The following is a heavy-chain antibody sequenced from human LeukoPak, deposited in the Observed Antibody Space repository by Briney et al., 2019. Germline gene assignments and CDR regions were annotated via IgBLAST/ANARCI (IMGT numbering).Heavy chain of an antibody. D-gene: IGHD6-13*01. V-gene: IGHV1-2*02. CDR2: IKPNSGGT. Sequence: ASVTVPCKASGYTFTGHSMYWVRQAPGQGVEWMGWIKPNSGGTNYAQTFQGRVTMTRDTSISTAYMELSSLRSEDTAVYYCARDPGAAAGLYYYYYMDVWGKGTTVTVSS. J-gene: IGHJ6*03. CDR1: GYTFTGHS. CDR3: ARDPGAAAGLYYYYYMDV.